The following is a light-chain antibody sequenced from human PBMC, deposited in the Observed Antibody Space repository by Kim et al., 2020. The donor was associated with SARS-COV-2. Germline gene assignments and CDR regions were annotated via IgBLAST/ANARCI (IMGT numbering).Light chain of an antibody. CDR1: SSNIGAVYE. V-gene: IGLV1-40*01. CDR3: QSYDSSLSGWV. Sequence: QRVTISCTGSSSNIGAVYEVHWYQQLPGTAPKLLSNANSNRPSWVPDRFSGSKSGTSASLAITGLQAEDEAYYYCQSYDSSLSGWVFGGGTKLTVL. J-gene: IGLJ3*02. CDR2: ANS.